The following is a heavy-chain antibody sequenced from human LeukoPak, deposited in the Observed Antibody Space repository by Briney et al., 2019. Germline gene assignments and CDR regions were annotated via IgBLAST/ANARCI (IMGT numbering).Heavy chain of an antibody. V-gene: IGHV3-7*01. D-gene: IGHD4/OR15-4a*01. Sequence: GGSLRLSCAASGFTFSGYGMSWVRQAPGKGLEWVANINDDGKERYYVDSVKGRFSISRDNSKNSVFLQMNSLRADDTAVYYCVRDVAYGALDYWGQGTLVTVSS. CDR3: VRDVAYGALDY. J-gene: IGHJ4*02. CDR1: GFTFSGYG. CDR2: INDDGKER.